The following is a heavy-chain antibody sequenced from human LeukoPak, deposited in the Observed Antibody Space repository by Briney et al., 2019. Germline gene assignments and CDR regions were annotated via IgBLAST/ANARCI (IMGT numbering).Heavy chain of an antibody. CDR3: ASDSPYYGMDV. CDR2: INSDGSAT. CDR1: GFTFGSYA. Sequence: GGSLRLSCAASGFTFGSYAMSWVRQVPGKGLLWVSRINSDGSATIYADSVRGRFTISRDNAKNTLYLQMSGLRVEDTAVYHCASDSPYYGMDVWGQGTTVTVSS. V-gene: IGHV3-74*01. J-gene: IGHJ6*02.